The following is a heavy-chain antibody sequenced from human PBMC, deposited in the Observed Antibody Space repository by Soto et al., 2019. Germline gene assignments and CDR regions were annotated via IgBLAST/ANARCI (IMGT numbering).Heavy chain of an antibody. J-gene: IGHJ4*02. D-gene: IGHD5-12*01. CDR1: GYSFTIYC. V-gene: IGHV5-10-1*01. CDR2: FDPSDSSI. Sequence: GESLKISCNASGYSFTIYCITWVLQMPGKGLEWMGRFDPSDSSINYGPSFRGHVTISADRSISTAYLQWSSLKASDTAMYFCARGVKMATPHKYFFDYWGQGTLVTVSS. CDR3: ARGVKMATPHKYFFDY.